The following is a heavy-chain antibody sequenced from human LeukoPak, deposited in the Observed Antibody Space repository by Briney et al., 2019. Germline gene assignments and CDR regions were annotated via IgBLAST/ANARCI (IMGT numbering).Heavy chain of an antibody. CDR1: GFTFSSYA. CDR2: ISGSGGST. V-gene: IGHV3-23*01. CDR3: ARLGVVPFDY. J-gene: IGHJ4*02. D-gene: IGHD3-3*01. Sequence: GGSLRLSCAASGFTFSSYAMSWVRQAPGKGPEWVSAISGSGGSTYYADSVKGRFTISRDNSKNTLYLQMNSLRAEDTAVYYCARLGVVPFDYWGQGTLVTVSS.